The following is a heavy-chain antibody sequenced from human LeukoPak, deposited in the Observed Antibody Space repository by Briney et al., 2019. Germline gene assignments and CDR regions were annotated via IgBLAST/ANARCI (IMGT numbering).Heavy chain of an antibody. V-gene: IGHV3-21*01. J-gene: IGHJ4*02. CDR1: GFTFSSYS. D-gene: IGHD6-13*01. CDR2: ISSSSSYI. Sequence: PGGSLRLSCAASGFTFSSYSMNWVRQAPGKGLEWVSSISSSSSYIYYADSVKGRFTISRDNAKNSLYLQMDSLRAEDTAVYYCARDWGGIEAAGDSWGQGSLVTVSS. CDR3: ARDWGGIEAAGDS.